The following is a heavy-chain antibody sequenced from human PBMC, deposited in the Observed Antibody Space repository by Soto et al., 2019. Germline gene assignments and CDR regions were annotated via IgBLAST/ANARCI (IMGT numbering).Heavy chain of an antibody. V-gene: IGHV1-69*06. Sequence: QVQLVQSGAEVKKPGSSLKVSCKASGGTFISHAISWLRQAPGQGLEWVGGIIPIFGTTNYAQKFQGRVTLTADKSTSTVCMELSSLRSDDTAVYYCARESGNYFDDWGQGTLVTVSS. CDR1: GGTFISHA. D-gene: IGHD3-10*01. CDR3: ARESGNYFDD. CDR2: IIPIFGTT. J-gene: IGHJ4*02.